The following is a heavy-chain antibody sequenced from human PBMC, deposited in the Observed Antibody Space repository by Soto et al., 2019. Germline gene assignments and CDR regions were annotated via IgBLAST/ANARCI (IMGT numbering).Heavy chain of an antibody. Sequence: GGSLRLSCAASGFTFSSYWMSWVRQAPGKGLEWVANIEQDGSEKYYVDSVKGRFTISRDNAKNSLYLQMNSLRAEDTAVYYCARDLRGYCTNGVCYDAFDIWGQGTMVTVSS. V-gene: IGHV3-7*01. CDR3: ARDLRGYCTNGVCYDAFDI. CDR2: IEQDGSEK. D-gene: IGHD2-8*01. CDR1: GFTFSSYW. J-gene: IGHJ3*02.